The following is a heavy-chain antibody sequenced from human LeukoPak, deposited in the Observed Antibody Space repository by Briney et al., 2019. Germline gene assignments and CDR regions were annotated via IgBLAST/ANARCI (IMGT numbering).Heavy chain of an antibody. CDR1: GGSVSSGSYY. J-gene: IGHJ4*02. CDR2: IYYSGST. Sequence: SETLSLTCTVSGGSVSSGSYYWSWIRQPPGKGLEWIGYIYYSGSTNYNPSLKSRVTISVDTSKNQFSLKLSSVTAADTAVYYCARGWIQLWFDYWGQGTLVTVSS. D-gene: IGHD5-18*01. CDR3: ARGWIQLWFDY. V-gene: IGHV4-61*01.